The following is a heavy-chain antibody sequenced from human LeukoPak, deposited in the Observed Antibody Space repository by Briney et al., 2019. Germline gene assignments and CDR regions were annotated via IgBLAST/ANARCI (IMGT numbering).Heavy chain of an antibody. D-gene: IGHD3-10*01. J-gene: IGHJ5*02. CDR2: IYNSGST. Sequence: PETLSLTCTVSAGSLSSYYWSWLRQPAGGGMGWIGRIYNSGSTTYNRSLRGRGTMSVDTPKTQFSLKPSSVSAADTAVYYCARDSGTTGDVKFDPWGQGTLVTVSS. V-gene: IGHV4-4*07. CDR1: AGSLSSYY. CDR3: ARDSGTTGDVKFDP.